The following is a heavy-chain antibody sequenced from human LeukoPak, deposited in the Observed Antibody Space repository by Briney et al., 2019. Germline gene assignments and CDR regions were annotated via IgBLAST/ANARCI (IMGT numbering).Heavy chain of an antibody. V-gene: IGHV4-34*01. J-gene: IGHJ3*02. CDR3: ASNYYDSSGYSNAFDI. D-gene: IGHD3-22*01. Sequence: SETLSLTCAIYGGSFSGYYWSWIRQPPGKGLEWIGEINHSGSTNYNPSLKSRVTISVDTSKNQFSLKLSSVTAADTAVYYCASNYYDSSGYSNAFDIWGQGTMVTVSS. CDR2: INHSGST. CDR1: GGSFSGYY.